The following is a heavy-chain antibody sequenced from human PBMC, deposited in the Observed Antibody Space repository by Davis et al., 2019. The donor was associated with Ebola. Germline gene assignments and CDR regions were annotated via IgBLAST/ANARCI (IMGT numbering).Heavy chain of an antibody. CDR3: ARSLTYYDFWSGYYPHYNWFDP. J-gene: IGHJ5*02. D-gene: IGHD3-3*01. V-gene: IGHV4-34*01. CDR2: INHSGST. Sequence: MPSETLSLTCAVYGGSFSGYYWSWIRQPPGKGLEWIGEINHSGSTNYNPSLKSRVTISVDTSKNQFSLKLSSGTAADTAVYYCARSLTYYDFWSGYYPHYNWFDPWGQGTLVTVSS. CDR1: GGSFSGYY.